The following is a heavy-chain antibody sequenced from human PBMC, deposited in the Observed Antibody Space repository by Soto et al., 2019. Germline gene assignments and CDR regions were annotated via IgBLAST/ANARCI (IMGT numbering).Heavy chain of an antibody. CDR3: GSFLLTPVSACYYYRQDV. D-gene: IGHD4-4*01. Sequence: SVMVSLKDFGGTFSCYAISWVRQAPGRGLEWMGRIIPFIGTANYAQKFQGRVTITADESRSTAYMGLSSLRSEDTAVYYCGSFLLTPVSACYYYRQDVWAQGTSDPDSS. CDR2: IIPFIGTA. V-gene: IGHV1-69*11. CDR1: GGTFSCYA. J-gene: IGHJ6*02.